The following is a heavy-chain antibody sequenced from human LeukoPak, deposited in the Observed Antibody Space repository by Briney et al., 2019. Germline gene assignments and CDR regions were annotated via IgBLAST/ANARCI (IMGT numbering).Heavy chain of an antibody. V-gene: IGHV1-8*01. Sequence: ASVKVSCKASGYTFTSYDINWVRQATGQGLEWMGWMNPNSGNTGYAQKFQGRVTMTRNTSISTAYMELSSLRSEDTAVYYCARGAAYCGGDCYYNLFAPWGQGTLVTVSS. CDR2: MNPNSGNT. CDR1: GYTFTSYD. D-gene: IGHD2-21*02. CDR3: ARGAAYCGGDCYYNLFAP. J-gene: IGHJ5*02.